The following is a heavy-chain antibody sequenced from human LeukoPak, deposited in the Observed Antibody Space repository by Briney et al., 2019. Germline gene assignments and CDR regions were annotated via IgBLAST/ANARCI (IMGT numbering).Heavy chain of an antibody. Sequence: SQTLSLTCTVSGGSISSGGYYWTWIRQHPGKGLEWIGFIYYSGSTFYNPSLKSRVTISVDTSKNQFSLKLSSVTAADTAVYYCARAPLYGGHADWFDPWGQGTLVAVSS. CDR2: IYYSGST. CDR1: GGSISSGGYY. V-gene: IGHV4-31*03. CDR3: ARAPLYGGHADWFDP. J-gene: IGHJ5*02. D-gene: IGHD4-23*01.